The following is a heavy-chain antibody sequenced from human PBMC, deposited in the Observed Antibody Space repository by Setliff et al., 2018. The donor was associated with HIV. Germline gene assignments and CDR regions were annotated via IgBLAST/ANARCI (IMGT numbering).Heavy chain of an antibody. CDR1: GGSISSASYY. Sequence: SETLSLTCTVSGGSISSASYYWTWIRKPAGKGLEWIGHIYTSGNTNYNPSLKSRVSISVATSKNQFFLTLTSVTAADSAVYYCARLGEHDTGDLDVWGKGTTVTVSS. V-gene: IGHV4-61*09. D-gene: IGHD1-1*01. J-gene: IGHJ6*04. CDR2: IYTSGNT. CDR3: ARLGEHDTGDLDV.